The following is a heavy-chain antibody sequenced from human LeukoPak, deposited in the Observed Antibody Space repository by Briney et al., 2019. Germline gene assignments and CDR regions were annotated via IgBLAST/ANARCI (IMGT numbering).Heavy chain of an antibody. CDR1: GFTFSSYE. D-gene: IGHD6-13*01. V-gene: IGHV3-43*02. Sequence: GGSLRLSCAASGFTFSSYEMNWVRQAPGKGLEWVSLISGDGGSTYYADSVKGRFTISRDNSKNSLYLQMNSLRTEDTALYYCAKGGYSSSWYNYWGQGTLVTVSS. J-gene: IGHJ4*02. CDR3: AKGGYSSSWYNY. CDR2: ISGDGGST.